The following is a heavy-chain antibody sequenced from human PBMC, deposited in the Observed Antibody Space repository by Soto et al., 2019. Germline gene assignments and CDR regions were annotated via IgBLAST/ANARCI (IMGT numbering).Heavy chain of an antibody. Sequence: SVKVSCKASGFTFTSSAVQWVLQARGQRLEWIGWIVVGSGNTNYAQKFQERVTITRDMSTSTAHMELSSLRSEDTAVYYCAAEQSSGYYLSSDYYYGMDVWGQGTTVTVSS. J-gene: IGHJ6*02. CDR2: IVVGSGNT. D-gene: IGHD3-22*01. CDR1: GFTFTSSA. V-gene: IGHV1-58*01. CDR3: AAEQSSGYYLSSDYYYGMDV.